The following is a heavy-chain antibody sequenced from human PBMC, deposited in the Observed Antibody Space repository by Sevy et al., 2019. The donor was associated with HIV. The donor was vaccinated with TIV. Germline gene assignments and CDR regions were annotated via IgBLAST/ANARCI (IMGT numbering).Heavy chain of an antibody. CDR1: GHDLTELS. D-gene: IGHD3-16*01. Sequence: ASVKVSCKVSGHDLTELSMQWVRQAPGKGPEWMGGFDPDKGKTVYAQKFQGRVTVTEDISRDTVSMQLRSLKSEDTATCNCAILNPWGLWGQGTQVTVSS. J-gene: IGHJ4*02. CDR2: FDPDKGKT. V-gene: IGHV1-24*01. CDR3: AILNPWGL.